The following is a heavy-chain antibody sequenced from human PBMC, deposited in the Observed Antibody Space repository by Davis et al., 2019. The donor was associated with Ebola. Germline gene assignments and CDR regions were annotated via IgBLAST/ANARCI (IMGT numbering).Heavy chain of an antibody. CDR1: GGSIKNYY. D-gene: IGHD1-26*01. CDR2: IFDTGNT. CDR3: ARHSQHKWAWIPNWYFDL. J-gene: IGHJ2*01. Sequence: PGGSLRLSCTVSGGSIKNYYWSWIRQPPGRGLEWIGYIFDTGNTNSNPSLNRRVTISLATSENQFSLSLSSVTAADTAVYYCARHSQHKWAWIPNWYFDLWGRGTLVTVSS. V-gene: IGHV4-59*01.